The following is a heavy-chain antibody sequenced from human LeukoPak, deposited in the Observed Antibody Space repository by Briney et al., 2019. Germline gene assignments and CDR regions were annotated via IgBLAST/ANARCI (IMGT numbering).Heavy chain of an antibody. J-gene: IGHJ4*02. D-gene: IGHD6-13*01. V-gene: IGHV3-21*01. Sequence: GGSLRLSCAASGFTFSSYSMNWVRQAPGKGLEWVSSISSSISYIYYADSVKGRFTISRDNAKSSLFLQMNSLRAEDTGVYYCARATFSSSGHSYWGQGTLVTVSS. CDR2: ISSSISYI. CDR1: GFTFSSYS. CDR3: ARATFSSSGHSY.